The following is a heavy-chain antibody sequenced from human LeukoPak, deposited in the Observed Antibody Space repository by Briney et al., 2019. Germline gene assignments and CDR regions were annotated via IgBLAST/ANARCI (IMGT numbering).Heavy chain of an antibody. CDR3: TRDTGTTGEVKFDP. CDR2: IYTSGST. D-gene: IGHD4-17*01. V-gene: IGHV4-4*07. CDR1: GGCFSGYC. J-gene: IGHJ5*02. Sequence: SETLSLTCAVYGGCFSGYCWSWIRQPAGKGLEWIGRIYTSGSTTYNPSLKSRVTMSVDTSKSQFSLNLMSVTAADTAVYYCTRDTGTTGEVKFDPWGQGTLVTVSS.